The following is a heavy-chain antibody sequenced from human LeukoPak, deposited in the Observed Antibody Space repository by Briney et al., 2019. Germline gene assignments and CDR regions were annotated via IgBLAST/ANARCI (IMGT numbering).Heavy chain of an antibody. CDR3: ARLIRRGWGGATFDY. CDR2: IDPIDSYT. Sequence: GESLKISCEGSGYSFATYWISWVRQMPGKGLEWMGRIDPIDSYTNYSPSFQGHVTISADKSISTAYLQWSSLKASDTAMYYCARLIRRGWGGATFDYWGQGTLVTVSS. V-gene: IGHV5-10-1*01. D-gene: IGHD1-26*01. CDR1: GYSFATYW. J-gene: IGHJ4*02.